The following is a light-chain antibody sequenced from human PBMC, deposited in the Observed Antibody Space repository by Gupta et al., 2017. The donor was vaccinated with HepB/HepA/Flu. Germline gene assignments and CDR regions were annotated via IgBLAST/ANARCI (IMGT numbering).Light chain of an antibody. V-gene: IGLV7-46*01. Sequence: AVLLQEPSLTVSPAGTVTPTCGSTTGTVASDHFPYWLQQKPGQAPRTLIYNTNYRHPWTPARFSGSLSGGKAALTLSGAQPEDEADYYCLLSYGGSRVFGGGTKLTVL. CDR2: NTN. CDR1: TGTVASDHF. J-gene: IGLJ3*02. CDR3: LLSYGGSRV.